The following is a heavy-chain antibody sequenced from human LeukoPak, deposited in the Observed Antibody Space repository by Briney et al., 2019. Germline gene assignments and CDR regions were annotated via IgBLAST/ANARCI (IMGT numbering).Heavy chain of an antibody. J-gene: IGHJ6*03. CDR2: IYPGDSDT. V-gene: IGHV5-51*01. CDR1: GYSFTSYW. CDR3: ARQASYYYYYMDV. Sequence: GESLKISCKGSGYSFTSYWIGWVRQMPGKGLEWMGIIYPGDSDTRYSPSFQGQVTISADKSICTAYLQWSSLKASDTAMYYCARQASYYYYYMDVWGKGTTVTVSS.